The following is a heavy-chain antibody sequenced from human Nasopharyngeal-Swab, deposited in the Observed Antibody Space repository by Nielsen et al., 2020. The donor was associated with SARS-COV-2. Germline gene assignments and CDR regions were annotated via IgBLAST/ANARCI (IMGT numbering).Heavy chain of an antibody. CDR1: GVTFSTYG. V-gene: IGHV3-30*03. J-gene: IGHJ4*02. D-gene: IGHD3-22*01. CDR3: ARDRYYYDRSGFPLDY. Sequence: GGSLRLSCAASGVTFSTYGMHWVRKAPGKGLEWVAVLSHDGSNKYYADSVKGRFTISRDNSKNTLYLQMNSLRAEDTAVYYCARDRYYYDRSGFPLDYWGQGTLVTVSS. CDR2: LSHDGSNK.